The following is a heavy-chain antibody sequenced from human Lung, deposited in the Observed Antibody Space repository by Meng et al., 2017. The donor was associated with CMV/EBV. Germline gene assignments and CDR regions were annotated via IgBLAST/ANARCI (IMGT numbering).Heavy chain of an antibody. D-gene: IGHD2-15*01. CDR3: AGVEMGVVVADY. J-gene: IGHJ4*02. CDR1: GGTFSSYA. CDR2: IIPIFGTA. Sequence: XVXVSXQASGGTFSSYAISWVRQAPGQGLEWMGGIIPIFGTANYAQKFQGRVTITTDESTSTAYMELSSLRSEDTAVYYCAGVEMGVVVADYWGQGTLVTVSS. V-gene: IGHV1-69*05.